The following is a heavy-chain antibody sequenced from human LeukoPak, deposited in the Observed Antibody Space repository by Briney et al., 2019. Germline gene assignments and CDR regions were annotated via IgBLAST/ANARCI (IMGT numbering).Heavy chain of an antibody. D-gene: IGHD1-26*01. V-gene: IGHV1-2*06. CDR3: ARDWTGGSHDY. CDR2: INPKSGGT. Sequence: ASVKVSCKASGYTITAYYIHWVRQAPGQGLEWMVQINPKSGGTKYAQKFQGRATMTRDTSSNTAYMELSGLRSDDTTMYYCARDWTGGSHDYWGQGTLVTVSS. CDR1: GYTITAYY. J-gene: IGHJ4*02.